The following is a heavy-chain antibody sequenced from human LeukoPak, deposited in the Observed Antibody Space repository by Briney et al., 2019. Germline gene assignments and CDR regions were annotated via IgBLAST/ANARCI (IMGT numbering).Heavy chain of an antibody. J-gene: IGHJ6*03. CDR3: ARELVAATPTYYYYYMDV. CDR1: GGSISSYY. Sequence: PSETLSLTCTVSGGSISSYYWSWIRQPAGKGLEWIGRIYPSGSTNYNPSLKSRVTMSVDTSKNQFSLELTSVTAADTAVYYCARELVAATPTYYYYYMDVWGKGTTVTVSS. CDR2: IYPSGST. V-gene: IGHV4-4*07. D-gene: IGHD2-15*01.